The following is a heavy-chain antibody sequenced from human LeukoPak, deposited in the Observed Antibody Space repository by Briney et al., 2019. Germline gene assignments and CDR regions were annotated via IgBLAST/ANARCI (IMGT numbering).Heavy chain of an antibody. CDR2: FDPEDGET. CDR3: ATPQSLHNWFDP. Sequence: GASVKVSCKVSGYTLTELSMHWVRQAPGKGLEWMGGFDPEDGETIYAQKFQGRVTMTEDTSTDTAYMELSSLRSEDTAVYYCATPQSLHNWFDPWGQGTLVTVSS. J-gene: IGHJ5*02. CDR1: GYTLTELS. V-gene: IGHV1-24*01.